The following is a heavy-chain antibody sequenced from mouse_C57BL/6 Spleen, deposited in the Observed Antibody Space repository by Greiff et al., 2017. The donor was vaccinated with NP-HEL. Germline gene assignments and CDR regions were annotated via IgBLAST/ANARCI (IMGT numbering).Heavy chain of an antibody. J-gene: IGHJ2*01. CDR1: GYTFTSYW. Sequence: VQLQQPGAELVKPGASVKMSCKASGYTFTSYWITWVKQRPGQGLEWIGDIYPGSGSTNYNEKFKSKATLTVDTSSSTAYMQLSSLTSEDSAVYYCAREGGDSSGYGYWGKGTTLTVSS. D-gene: IGHD3-2*02. CDR2: IYPGSGST. V-gene: IGHV1-55*01. CDR3: AREGGDSSGYGY.